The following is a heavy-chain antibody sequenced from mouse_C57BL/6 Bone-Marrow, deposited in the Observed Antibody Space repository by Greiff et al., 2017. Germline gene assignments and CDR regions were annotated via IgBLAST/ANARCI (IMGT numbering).Heavy chain of an antibody. CDR3: AERGYAMDD. Sequence: QVQLQQSGAELMKPGASVKLSCKASGFTFTGYWITWVKQRPGHGLEWIGEILPGSGSTNYNEKFEGKVTFTAATSSNTAYMQISSLTTEDSAIFYGAERGYAMDDWGQGTSVTVSS. CDR2: ILPGSGST. CDR1: GFTFTGYW. V-gene: IGHV1-9*01. J-gene: IGHJ4*01.